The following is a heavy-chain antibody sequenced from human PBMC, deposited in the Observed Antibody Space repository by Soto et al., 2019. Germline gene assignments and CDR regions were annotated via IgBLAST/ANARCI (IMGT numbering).Heavy chain of an antibody. J-gene: IGHJ3*02. D-gene: IGHD3-22*01. Sequence: ASVEVSCKASGYTFTAYYLHWVRQAPGQGLEWMGWLNPNSGGTNSAQKFRGRVTMTRDTSISTAYMELSRLRSDDTAFYYCATTYFYDTSGYPESDAFDIWGQGTMVTVS. V-gene: IGHV1-2*02. CDR1: GYTFTAYY. CDR3: ATTYFYDTSGYPESDAFDI. CDR2: LNPNSGGT.